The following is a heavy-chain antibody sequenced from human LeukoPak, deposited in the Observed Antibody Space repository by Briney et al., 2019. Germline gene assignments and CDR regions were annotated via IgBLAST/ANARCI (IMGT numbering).Heavy chain of an antibody. J-gene: IGHJ6*04. D-gene: IGHD1-26*01. V-gene: IGHV3-33*06. Sequence: PGGSLRLSCTASGFKFNDYGMYWVRLPPQKGPEWVALVWFDNSNEHYADSVEGRFFISRNNDENTLFLHMNSLTVEDAAVYYCAKGPGPTPLGDAEADVWGKGTAVTVSA. CDR2: VWFDNSNE. CDR3: AKGPGPTPLGDAEADV. CDR1: GFKFNDYG.